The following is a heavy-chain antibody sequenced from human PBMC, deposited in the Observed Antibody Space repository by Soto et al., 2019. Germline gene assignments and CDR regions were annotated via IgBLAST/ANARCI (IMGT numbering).Heavy chain of an antibody. CDR3: ARGFRGQLDAFDI. Sequence: SETLSLTCAVSGYSISRGYFWGWIRQPPGKGLEWIGSIYHSESTYYNPSLKSRVTISVDTSKNQFSLKLSSVTAADTAVYYCARGFRGQLDAFDIWGQGTMVTVSS. J-gene: IGHJ3*02. D-gene: IGHD3-10*01. CDR1: GYSISRGYF. V-gene: IGHV4-38-2*01. CDR2: IYHSEST.